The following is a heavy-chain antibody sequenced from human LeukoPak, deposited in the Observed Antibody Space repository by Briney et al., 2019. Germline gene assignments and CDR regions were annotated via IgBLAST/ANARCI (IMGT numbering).Heavy chain of an antibody. CDR1: GFTFSSYG. D-gene: IGHD6-19*01. CDR3: ARAKSYSSGWYRGYFQH. V-gene: IGHV3-30*03. J-gene: IGHJ1*01. Sequence: GGSLRLSCAASGFTFSSYGMHWVRQAPGKGLEWVAVISYDGSNKYYADSVKGRFTISRDNSKNTLYLQMNSLRAEDTAVYYCARAKSYSSGWYRGYFQHWGQGTLVTVSS. CDR2: ISYDGSNK.